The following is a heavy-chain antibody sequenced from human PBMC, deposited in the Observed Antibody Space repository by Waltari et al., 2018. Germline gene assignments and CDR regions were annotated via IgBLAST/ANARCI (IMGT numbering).Heavy chain of an antibody. Sequence: QVQLVQSGAEVKKPGSSVKVSCKASGGTFSSYAISRVRQAPGQGLEWMGGIIPIFGTANYAQKFQGRVTITADESTSTAYMELSSLRSEDTAVYYCARCLRIAAAGTHWFDPWGQGTLVTVSS. CDR2: IIPIFGTA. CDR3: ARCLRIAAAGTHWFDP. J-gene: IGHJ5*02. D-gene: IGHD6-13*01. CDR1: GGTFSSYA. V-gene: IGHV1-69*12.